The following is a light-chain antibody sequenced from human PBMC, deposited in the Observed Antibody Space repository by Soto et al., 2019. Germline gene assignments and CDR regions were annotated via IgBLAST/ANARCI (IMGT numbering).Light chain of an antibody. J-gene: IGLJ2*01. CDR3: SLSYDGARI. Sequence: QAVVTQEPSLTMSPGGTVTLTCGSSTGAVTSGHYPHWIQQKPGQAPRTLIYDATNKQSWTPARFSGSLLGGKAALTLSGAQPEDEGDYYCSLSYDGARIFGGGTKVTVL. CDR1: TGAVTSGHY. V-gene: IGLV7-46*01. CDR2: DAT.